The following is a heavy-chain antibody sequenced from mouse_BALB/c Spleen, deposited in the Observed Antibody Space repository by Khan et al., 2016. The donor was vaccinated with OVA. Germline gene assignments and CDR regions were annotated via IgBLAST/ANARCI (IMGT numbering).Heavy chain of an antibody. D-gene: IGHD1-1*01. CDR2: FSSGGSYT. V-gene: IGHV5-6*01. CDR1: GFTFSTYG. Sequence: EVELVESGGDLVKPGGSLKLSCAATGFTFSTYGMSWVRQPPDKKLVWVATFSSGGSYTYYPDSVKGRFTISRDTAKNTLNLQMRSLKSADTAMYYCTRLAYYYKSEGFAYWGQGTLVTVSA. CDR3: TRLAYYYKSEGFAY. J-gene: IGHJ3*01.